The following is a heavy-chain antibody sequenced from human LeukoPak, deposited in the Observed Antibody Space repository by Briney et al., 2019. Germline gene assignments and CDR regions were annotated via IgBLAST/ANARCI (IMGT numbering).Heavy chain of an antibody. Sequence: GGSLRSSGAASRFTFSNFGMHWVRRAPGKGLMWGAFLRYDGGSKDYADSVRGRFTISRDNSKNNLYLQMNSLRAEDTAVYYCAKQRGSSSSVVDYWGQGTLVTVSS. D-gene: IGHD6-6*01. CDR3: AKQRGSSSSVVDY. V-gene: IGHV3-30*02. J-gene: IGHJ4*02. CDR1: RFTFSNFG. CDR2: LRYDGGSK.